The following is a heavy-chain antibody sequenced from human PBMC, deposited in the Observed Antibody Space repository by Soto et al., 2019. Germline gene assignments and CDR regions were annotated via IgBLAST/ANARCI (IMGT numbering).Heavy chain of an antibody. Sequence: ASVKVSCKASGYTFTASYMHWVRQAPGQGLEWMGIIDPSGGSTSYTQKFQGRVTMTRDTSTSTVYMELNSLRSEDTAVFYCARDSGHYYRSDAFDKWGQGTMVTVSS. V-gene: IGHV1-46*01. D-gene: IGHD1-26*01. CDR3: ARDSGHYYRSDAFDK. CDR2: IDPSGGST. J-gene: IGHJ3*02. CDR1: GYTFTASY.